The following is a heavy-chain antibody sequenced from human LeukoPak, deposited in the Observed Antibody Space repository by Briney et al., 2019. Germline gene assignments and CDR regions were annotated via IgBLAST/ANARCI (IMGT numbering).Heavy chain of an antibody. V-gene: IGHV1-8*02. CDR1: GYIFSDYY. D-gene: IGHD6-13*01. CDR2: MNPNSGNT. CDR3: ARGPYSSSWYVWFDP. J-gene: IGHJ5*02. Sequence: ASVKVSCKASGYIFSDYYINWVRQATGQGLEWMGWMNPNSGNTGYAQKFQGRVTMTRNTSISTAYMELSSLRSEDTAVYYCARGPYSSSWYVWFDPWGQGTLVTVSS.